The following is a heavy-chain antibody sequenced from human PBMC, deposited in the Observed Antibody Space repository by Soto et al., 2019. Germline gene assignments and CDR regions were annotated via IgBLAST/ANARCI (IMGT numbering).Heavy chain of an antibody. CDR2: INHSGST. Sequence: QVQLQQWGAGLLKPSETLSLTCAVYGGSFSGYYWSWIRQPPGKGLEWIGEINHSGSTNYNPSPKSRVTISVDTSKNQFSLKLSSVTAADTAVYYCARGPYDYIWGSYRYTQFDYWGQGTLVTVSS. V-gene: IGHV4-34*01. CDR3: ARGPYDYIWGSYRYTQFDY. J-gene: IGHJ4*02. CDR1: GGSFSGYY. D-gene: IGHD3-16*02.